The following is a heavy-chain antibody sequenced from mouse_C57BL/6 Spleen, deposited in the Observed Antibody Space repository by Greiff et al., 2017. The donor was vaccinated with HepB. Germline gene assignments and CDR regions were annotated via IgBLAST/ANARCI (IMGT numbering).Heavy chain of an antibody. D-gene: IGHD1-1*01. CDR3: ASYGSSYIYAMDY. J-gene: IGHJ4*01. Sequence: EVHLVESGGDLVKPGGSLKLSCAASGFTFSSYGMSWVRQTPDKRLEWVATISSGGSYTYYPDSVKGRFTISRDNAKNTLYLQMSSLKSEDTAMYYCASYGSSYIYAMDYWGQGTSVTVSS. CDR2: ISSGGSYT. V-gene: IGHV5-6*01. CDR1: GFTFSSYG.